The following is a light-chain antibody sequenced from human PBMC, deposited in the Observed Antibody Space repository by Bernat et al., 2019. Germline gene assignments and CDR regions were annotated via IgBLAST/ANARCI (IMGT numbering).Light chain of an antibody. CDR1: QVIGTY. Sequence: DIQLTQSPPFLSASVGDRVTITCRASQVIGTYLAWYQQKPRKAPNLLIYGASTLQTGVPSRFSGSGSGTEFTLTISSLRPEDFATYHCQQLNSYPITFGQGTRLEIK. CDR2: GAS. V-gene: IGKV1-9*01. CDR3: QQLNSYPIT. J-gene: IGKJ5*01.